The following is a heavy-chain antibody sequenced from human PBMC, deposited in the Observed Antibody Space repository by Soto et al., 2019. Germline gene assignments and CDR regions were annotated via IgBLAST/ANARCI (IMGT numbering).Heavy chain of an antibody. J-gene: IGHJ6*02. Sequence: EVQLVESGGGLVQPGGSLRLSCAASGLIFSDYHMDWVRQAPGKGLEWVGRIRRKANSYTTEYAASVKCRFTISRDHSKYSLYLQVNGLKSEDTDVYYGAVLGGWSGGSSGMDVWGQGTTVTVSS. CDR1: GLIFSDYH. CDR3: AVLGGWSGGSSGMDV. D-gene: IGHD6-19*01. CDR2: IRRKANSYTT. V-gene: IGHV3-72*01.